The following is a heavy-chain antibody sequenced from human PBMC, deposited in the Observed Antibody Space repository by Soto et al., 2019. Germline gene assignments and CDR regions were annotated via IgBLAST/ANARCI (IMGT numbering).Heavy chain of an antibody. CDR2: IYYSGST. J-gene: IGHJ3*02. CDR1: GGSISGFGYY. V-gene: IGHV4-31*03. Sequence: ASEILPLTCTVSGGSISGFGYYWSWIRQHPGKGLEWIGYIYYSGSTYYNPSLKSRVTISVDTSKNQFSLKLSSVTAADTAVYYCARGNYDFWSGYYKHDALAIWGQGTMVTVSS. CDR3: ARGNYDFWSGYYKHDALAI. D-gene: IGHD3-3*01.